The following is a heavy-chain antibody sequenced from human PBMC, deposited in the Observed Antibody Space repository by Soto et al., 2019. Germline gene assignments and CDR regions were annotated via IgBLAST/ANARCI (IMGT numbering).Heavy chain of an antibody. CDR3: AIPLPKQQLVRGAFDH. J-gene: IGHJ4*02. V-gene: IGHV1-69*01. CDR1: GGTFRNYA. D-gene: IGHD6-13*01. Sequence: QVQLVQSGAEVKKPGSSVKLSCKTSGGTFRNYAINWVRQAPGQGLEWMGGSIPVFSTANYAQTFQGRFPITADESTSSAYMELSSLISEDTAVYYCAIPLPKQQLVRGAFDHWGQVTLVTVAS. CDR2: SIPVFSTA.